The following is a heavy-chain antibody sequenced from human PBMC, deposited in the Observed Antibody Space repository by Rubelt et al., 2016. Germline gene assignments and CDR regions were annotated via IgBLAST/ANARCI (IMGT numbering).Heavy chain of an antibody. CDR2: IYSGGST. Sequence: PGKGLEWVSVIYSGGSTYYADSVKGRFTISRHNSKNTLYLQLNSLRAEDTDVYYCGRLGRNSYYYYGMDVWGQGTTVTVSS. D-gene: IGHD4-23*01. CDR3: GRLGRNSYYYYGMDV. V-gene: IGHV3-53*04. J-gene: IGHJ6*02.